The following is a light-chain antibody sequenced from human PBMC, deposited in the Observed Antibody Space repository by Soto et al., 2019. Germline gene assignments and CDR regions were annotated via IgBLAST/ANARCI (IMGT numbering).Light chain of an antibody. CDR3: QQYNSWPRT. V-gene: IGKV3-15*01. Sequence: EIVMTQSPGTLSVSPGERATLSCRASQSVSSNLAWYQQQPGQAPILLIYGASTRATGIPARFSGSRSGTDFTLTISSLQTEDFAVYYCQQYNSWPRTFGQGTKLEIK. J-gene: IGKJ1*01. CDR1: QSVSSN. CDR2: GAS.